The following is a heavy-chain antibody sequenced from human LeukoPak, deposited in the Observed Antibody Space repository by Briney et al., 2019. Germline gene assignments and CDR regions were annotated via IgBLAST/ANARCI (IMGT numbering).Heavy chain of an antibody. V-gene: IGHV1-2*02. J-gene: IGHJ4*02. CDR3: ARSVSGSYLPHCDY. CDR2: INPNSGGT. CDR1: GYTFTGYY. D-gene: IGHD1-26*01. Sequence: GASVKVSCKASGYTFTGYYMHWVRQAPGQGLEWMGWINPNSGGTNYAQKFQGRVTMTRDTSISTAYMELSRLRSDDTAVYYCARSVSGSYLPHCDYWGQGTLVTVSS.